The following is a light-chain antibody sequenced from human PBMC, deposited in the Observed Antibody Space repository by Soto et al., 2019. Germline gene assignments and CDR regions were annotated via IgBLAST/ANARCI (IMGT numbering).Light chain of an antibody. CDR2: EVT. Sequence: QSALTQPPSASGSPGQSVTISCTGTSSDVGGYNYVSWYQQHPGKAPKLMIYEVTKRPSGVPDRFSGSKSGDTASLTVSGLQAEDEAHYYCSSYAGGTNWVFGGGTKLTVL. J-gene: IGLJ3*02. CDR1: SSDVGGYNY. V-gene: IGLV2-8*01. CDR3: SSYAGGTNWV.